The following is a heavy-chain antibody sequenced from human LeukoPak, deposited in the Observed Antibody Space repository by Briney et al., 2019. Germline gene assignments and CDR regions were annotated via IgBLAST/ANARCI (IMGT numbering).Heavy chain of an antibody. J-gene: IGHJ5*02. Sequence: ASVKVSCKASGYTFTSYYMHWVRRAPGQGLEWMGIINPSGGSTSYAQKFQGRVTMTRDTSTSTVYMELSSLRSEDTAVYYYARDVPGYNWFDPWGQGTLVTVSS. CDR3: ARDVPGYNWFDP. CDR1: GYTFTSYY. D-gene: IGHD6-25*01. CDR2: INPSGGST. V-gene: IGHV1-46*01.